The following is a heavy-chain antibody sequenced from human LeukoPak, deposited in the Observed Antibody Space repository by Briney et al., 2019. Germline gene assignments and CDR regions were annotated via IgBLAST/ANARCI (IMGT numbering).Heavy chain of an antibody. V-gene: IGHV3-23*01. Sequence: GGSLRLSCAASGFTFSTNAMRGVRQAPGKVLDWVSAISGSGGTIYYADSVKGRFTISRDNSKNTVYLQMNGLRAEDTAVYYCTKVGPGSYFDNWGQGTLVTVSS. J-gene: IGHJ4*02. CDR3: TKVGPGSYFDN. CDR1: GFTFSTNA. CDR2: ISGSGGTI. D-gene: IGHD1-26*01.